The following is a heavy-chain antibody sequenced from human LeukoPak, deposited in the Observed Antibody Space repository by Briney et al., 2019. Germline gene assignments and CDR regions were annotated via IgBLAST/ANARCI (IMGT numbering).Heavy chain of an antibody. J-gene: IGHJ4*02. Sequence: GGSLRLSCAASGFTFSSYGMHWGRQAPGKGLGWVSFIRYDGNPTYCADSVKGRFTISRDNSKNMVYMQMNSLRVEDTAVYYCAKGFTYGPDHWGQGTLVSVSS. CDR1: GFTFSSYG. CDR2: IRYDGNPT. CDR3: AKGFTYGPDH. V-gene: IGHV3-30*02. D-gene: IGHD3-10*01.